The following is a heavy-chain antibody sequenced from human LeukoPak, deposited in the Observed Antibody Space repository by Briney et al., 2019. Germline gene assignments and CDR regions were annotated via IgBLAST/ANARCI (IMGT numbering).Heavy chain of an antibody. CDR1: GDSASSHSAT. D-gene: IGHD2/OR15-2a*01. CDR3: ARGPFWLEGAFDI. Sequence: SQTLSLTCAISGDSASSHSATWNWIRQSPSRGLEWLGRTYYRSKLYNDYAVSVESRIIINPDTSKNHFSLQLNSVTPEDTAVYYCARGPFWLEGAFDIWGLGTMVTVSS. CDR2: TYYRSKLYN. V-gene: IGHV6-1*01. J-gene: IGHJ3*02.